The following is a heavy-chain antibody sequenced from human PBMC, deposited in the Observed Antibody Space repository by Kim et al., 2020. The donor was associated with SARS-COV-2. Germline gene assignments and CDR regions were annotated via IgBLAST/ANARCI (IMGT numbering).Heavy chain of an antibody. CDR3: AKSLDVAAMVTPLDY. CDR2: ISYDGSNK. V-gene: IGHV3-30*18. J-gene: IGHJ4*02. Sequence: GGSLRLSCAASGFTFSSYGMHWVRQAPGKGLEWVAVISYDGSNKYYADSVKGRFTISRDNSKNTLYLQMNSLRAEDTAVYYCAKSLDVAAMVTPLDYWGQGTLVTVSS. CDR1: GFTFSSYG. D-gene: IGHD5-18*01.